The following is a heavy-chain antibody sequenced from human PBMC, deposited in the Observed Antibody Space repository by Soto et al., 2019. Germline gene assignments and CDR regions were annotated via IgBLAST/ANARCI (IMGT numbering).Heavy chain of an antibody. D-gene: IGHD2-15*01. J-gene: IGHJ4*02. CDR1: GYTFNTFY. CDR2: INPSRGTT. Sequence: QVQLVQSETEVRKPGASVKISCEADGYTFNTFYLHWIRQAPGQGLEWMGIINPSRGTTTSAQKFRGRLTMARDTSTSTVSMELSSLTSDDTAVYYCARTADIVVDVDSTPPLYFDSWGQGTLVTVSS. V-gene: IGHV1-46*02. CDR3: ARTADIVVDVDSTPPLYFDS.